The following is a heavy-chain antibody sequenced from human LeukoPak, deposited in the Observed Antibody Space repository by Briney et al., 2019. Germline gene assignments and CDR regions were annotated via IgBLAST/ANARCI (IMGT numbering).Heavy chain of an antibody. D-gene: IGHD5-12*01. CDR3: AREGGYSGYYFDY. CDR2: INPNSGGT. CDR1: GYTFTGYY. Sequence: ASVKVSCKASGYTFTGYYMHWVRQVPGQGLEWMGWINPNSGGTNYAQKFQGRVTMTRDTSISTAYMELSGLRSDDTAVYYCAREGGYSGYYFDYWGQGTLVTVSS. J-gene: IGHJ4*02. V-gene: IGHV1-2*02.